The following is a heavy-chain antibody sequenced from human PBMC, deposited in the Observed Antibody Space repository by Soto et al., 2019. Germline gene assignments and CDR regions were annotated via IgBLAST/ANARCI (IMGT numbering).Heavy chain of an antibody. J-gene: IGHJ4*02. D-gene: IGHD1-26*01. Sequence: EVQLVESGGGLVEPGGSIRLSCVASGFTFTKAYMTWVRQAPGKGLEWVGRIKGSHAGGTTEYATSVKGRFTISRDDSKNTLYLQMNSLKTEDTSVYYCATVGGYPGSNFYGAYWGQGTLVTVSS. CDR3: ATVGGYPGSNFYGAY. V-gene: IGHV3-15*01. CDR1: GFTFTKAY. CDR2: IKGSHAGGTT.